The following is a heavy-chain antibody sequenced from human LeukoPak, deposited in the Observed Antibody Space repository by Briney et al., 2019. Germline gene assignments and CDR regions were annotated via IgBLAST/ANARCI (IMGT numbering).Heavy chain of an antibody. D-gene: IGHD5-18*01. CDR1: GFTFSSHS. CDR3: ARERDTSMVALDS. J-gene: IGHJ4*02. Sequence: PGGSLKLSCAASGFTFSSHSLNWVRQAPGKGLEWVSCITSNIYTYYADSVRGRFTISRDNSQNSVYLVMNSLRAEDTAVYYCARERDTSMVALDSWGQGTLVTVSS. V-gene: IGHV3-21*06. CDR2: ITSNIYT.